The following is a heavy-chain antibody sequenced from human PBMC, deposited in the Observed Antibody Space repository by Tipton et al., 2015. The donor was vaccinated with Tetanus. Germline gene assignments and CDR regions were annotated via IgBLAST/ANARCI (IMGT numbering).Heavy chain of an antibody. CDR3: ARLPKHYSASGST. J-gene: IGHJ5*02. CDR1: GHNSRSYW. Sequence: QLAQSGAEVRKPGQSLKISCKVSGHNSRSYWISWVRQMPGKGLEWMGIIYPGDSDATYSPSFQGQVTISADKSISTAYLQWSSLKASDTAIYFCARLPKHYSASGSTWGQGTLVAVSS. D-gene: IGHD3-10*01. CDR2: IYPGDSDA. V-gene: IGHV5-51*01.